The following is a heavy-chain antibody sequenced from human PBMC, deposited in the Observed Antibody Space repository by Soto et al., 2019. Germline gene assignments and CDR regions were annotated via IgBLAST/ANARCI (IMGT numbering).Heavy chain of an antibody. Sequence: GASGKVSCKGSGGTFSSYGISWGRQAPGQGLEWMGGIIPIFGTANYAQKFQGRVTITADESTSTAYMELSSLRSEDTAVYYCAREYYAAAGTYDYWGQGTLXTVSS. J-gene: IGHJ4*02. CDR3: AREYYAAAGTYDY. D-gene: IGHD6-13*01. V-gene: IGHV1-69*13. CDR2: IIPIFGTA. CDR1: GGTFSSYG.